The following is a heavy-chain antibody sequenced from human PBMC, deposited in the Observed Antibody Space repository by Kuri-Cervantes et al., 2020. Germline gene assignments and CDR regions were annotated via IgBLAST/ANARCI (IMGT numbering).Heavy chain of an antibody. D-gene: IGHD1-1*01. CDR2: ITGDGSGT. J-gene: IGHJ4*02. CDR3: ARVRGGTYFDL. Sequence: GGSLRLSCAASGFTFSSYWMHWVRQAPGKGLVWVSRITGDGSGTTYADSVKGRFTISRDNAKNTLYLQMNSLRAEDTAVYYCARVRGGTYFDLWGQGTLVTVSS. V-gene: IGHV3-74*01. CDR1: GFTFSSYW.